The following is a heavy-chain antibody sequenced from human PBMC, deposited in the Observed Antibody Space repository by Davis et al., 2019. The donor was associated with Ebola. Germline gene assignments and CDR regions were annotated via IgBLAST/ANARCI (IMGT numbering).Heavy chain of an antibody. D-gene: IGHD2-2*01. V-gene: IGHV3-7*03. CDR2: IRQDGSEK. CDR3: ARVSVPAALVPIDYYAMDV. Sequence: PGGSLRLSCAASGFSFSSHWMSWVRQAPGKGLEWVANIRQDGSEKYYVDSVKGRFTISRDNAKNSLYLQMNSLRAEDTAVYYCARVSVPAALVPIDYYAMDVWGQGTTVTVSS. CDR1: GFSFSSHW. J-gene: IGHJ6*02.